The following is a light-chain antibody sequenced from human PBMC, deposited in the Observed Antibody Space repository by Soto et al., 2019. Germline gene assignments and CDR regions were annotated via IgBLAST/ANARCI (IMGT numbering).Light chain of an antibody. CDR1: SSDIGAYDY. V-gene: IGLV2-14*01. CDR2: EVN. CDR3: SSYTSSNTLV. J-gene: IGLJ1*01. Sequence: QSALTQPASLSGSPGQSITISCTGTSSDIGAYDYVSWFQRHPGKAPKLMISEVNNRPSGVSNRFSGSKSGNTASLTISGLQAEDEDDYYCSSYTSSNTLVFGTGTKVTVL.